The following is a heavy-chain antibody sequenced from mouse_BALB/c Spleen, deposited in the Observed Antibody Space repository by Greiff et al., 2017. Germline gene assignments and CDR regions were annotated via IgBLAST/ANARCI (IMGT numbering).Heavy chain of an antibody. CDR3: ARDGSSHFDV. J-gene: IGHJ1*01. CDR1: GFTFSSYA. D-gene: IGHD1-1*01. V-gene: IGHV5-6-5*01. Sequence: EVKLVESGGGLVKPGGSLKLSCAASGFTFSSYAMSWVRQTPEKRLEWVASISSGGSTYYPDSVKGRFTISRDNARNILYLQMSSLRSEDTAMYYCARDGSSHFDVWGAGTTVTVSS. CDR2: ISSGGST.